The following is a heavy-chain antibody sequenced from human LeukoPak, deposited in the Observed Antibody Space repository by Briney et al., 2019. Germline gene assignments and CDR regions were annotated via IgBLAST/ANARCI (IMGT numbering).Heavy chain of an antibody. V-gene: IGHV3-7*01. CDR2: IKEDGSGR. CDR1: GFTFSRYW. J-gene: IGHJ2*01. D-gene: IGHD1-26*01. CDR3: ARDHPPHSGSYWSRLPYPDYRHTDL. Sequence: GGSLRLSCAASGFTFSRYWMNWVRQAPGKGLEWVANIKEDGSGRYYVDSVKGRFTISRDNAKNSLYLQMNSLRAEDTAVYYCARDHPPHSGSYWSRLPYPDYRHTDLWGRGILVTVSS.